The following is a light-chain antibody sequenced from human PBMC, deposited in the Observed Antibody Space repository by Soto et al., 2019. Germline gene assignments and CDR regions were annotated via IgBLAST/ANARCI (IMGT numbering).Light chain of an antibody. J-gene: IGLJ3*02. CDR2: QNN. V-gene: IGLV1-51*02. CDR3: GTLDSSLSAWV. Sequence: QSVLTQTPSVSAAPGQKVTIACSGSSSNIGEYYVSWYQQFPGTAPILLMYQNNKRPSGIPDRFSGSKSGTSATLGITGLQTGDEADYYCGTLDSSLSAWVFGGGTKLTVL. CDR1: SSNIGEYY.